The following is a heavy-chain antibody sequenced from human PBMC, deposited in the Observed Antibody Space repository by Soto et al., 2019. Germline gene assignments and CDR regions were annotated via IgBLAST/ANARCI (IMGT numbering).Heavy chain of an antibody. D-gene: IGHD3-9*01. CDR2: IIPIFGTA. J-gene: IGHJ3*02. Sequence: SVKVSCKASGGTFSSYAISWVRQAPGQGLEWMGGIIPIFGTANYAQKFQGRVTITADESTSTAYMELSSLRSEDTAVYYCARHGLVYFLGPISAFDIWGQGTMVTVSS. CDR1: GGTFSSYA. V-gene: IGHV1-69*13. CDR3: ARHGLVYFLGPISAFDI.